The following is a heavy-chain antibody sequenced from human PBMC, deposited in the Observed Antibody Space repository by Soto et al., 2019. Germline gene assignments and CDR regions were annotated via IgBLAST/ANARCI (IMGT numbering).Heavy chain of an antibody. D-gene: IGHD1-26*01. CDR2: IWHDGSGT. Sequence: ESGGGVVQPGRSLRLSCAASGFVFTTYGMHWVRQAPGKGLEWVGVIWHDGSGTYYADALQGRFTISRDNSKNTLFLQMDSLTVEDTAVYYCVRDPVALRNRVRVGYFNLWGRGTQVTVSS. CDR1: GFVFTTYG. CDR3: VRDPVALRNRVRVGYFNL. J-gene: IGHJ2*01. V-gene: IGHV3-33*01.